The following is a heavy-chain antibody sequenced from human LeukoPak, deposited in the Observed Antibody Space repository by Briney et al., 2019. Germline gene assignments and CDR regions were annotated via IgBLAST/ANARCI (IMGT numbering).Heavy chain of an antibody. V-gene: IGHV1-2*02. J-gene: IGHJ4*02. CDR2: INPNRGDT. Sequence: ASVKVSCKASGYTFTGYYMHWVRQAPGHGLEWMGWINPNRGDTNYAQKFQGRVTMTRDTSISTAFMELTRLTSDDTAVYYCTRDLLGFATTPLSDWGQGTLVTVSS. CDR1: GYTFTGYY. CDR3: TRDLLGFATTPLSD. D-gene: IGHD4-17*01.